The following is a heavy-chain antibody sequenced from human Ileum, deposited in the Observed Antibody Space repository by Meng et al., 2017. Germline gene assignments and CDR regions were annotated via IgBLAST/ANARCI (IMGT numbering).Heavy chain of an antibody. D-gene: IGHD3-22*01. CDR2: IYSGGST. J-gene: IGHJ4*02. CDR1: GFTVSSNY. CDR3: VREQYESRGH. Sequence: EGGVVGPGGGLIQPGGSLRLSCAASGFTVSSNYMSWVRQAPGKGLEWVSVIYSGGSTYYADSVKGRFTISRDNSRNTLYLQMNSLRADDTAVYYCVREQYESRGHWGQGTLVTVSS. V-gene: IGHV3-53*01.